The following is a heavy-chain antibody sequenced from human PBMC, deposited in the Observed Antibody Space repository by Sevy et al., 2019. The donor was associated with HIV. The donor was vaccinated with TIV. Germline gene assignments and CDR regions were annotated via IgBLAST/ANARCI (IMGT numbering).Heavy chain of an antibody. CDR3: ARANYYGSASYYNRQNYYYYGMDV. D-gene: IGHD3-10*01. CDR1: GGTFSSYA. V-gene: IGHV1-69*13. CDR2: IIPIFGTA. Sequence: ASVKVSCKASGGTFSSYAISWVRQAPGQGLEWMGGIIPIFGTANYAQKFQGRVTITADESTSTAYIEMSSMRSEDTAVYYCARANYYGSASYYNRQNYYYYGMDVWGQGTTVTVSS. J-gene: IGHJ6*02.